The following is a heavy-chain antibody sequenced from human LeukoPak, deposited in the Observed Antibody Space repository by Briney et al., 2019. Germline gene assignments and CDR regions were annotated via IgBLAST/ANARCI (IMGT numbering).Heavy chain of an antibody. CDR1: GGSFSGYY. CDR2: INHSGST. CDR3: ARVKRYCSGTSCPLDY. J-gene: IGHJ4*02. V-gene: IGHV4-34*01. Sequence: SETLSLTCAVYGGSFSGYYWSWICQPPGKGLEWIGEINHSGSTNYNPSLKSRVTISVDTSKNQFSLKLSSVTAADTAVYYCARVKRYCSGTSCPLDYWGQGTLVTVSS. D-gene: IGHD2-2*01.